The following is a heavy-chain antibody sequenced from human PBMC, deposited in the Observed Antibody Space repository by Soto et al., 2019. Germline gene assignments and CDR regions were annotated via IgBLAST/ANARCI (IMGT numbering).Heavy chain of an antibody. D-gene: IGHD2-21*01. CDR3: ARGPRTQLWLTFAH. J-gene: IGHJ1*01. Sequence: QVQLVQSGAEVMEPGASGTVSCKASGYTFSDYYLHWVRPAPGQGLEWMGWISPKSGATEYAPKVKGRVTMTTDTSISTAFLKLARLRPDDTSIYYCARGPRTQLWLTFAHWGQGTLVNVSS. V-gene: IGHV1-2*02. CDR1: GYTFSDYY. CDR2: ISPKSGAT.